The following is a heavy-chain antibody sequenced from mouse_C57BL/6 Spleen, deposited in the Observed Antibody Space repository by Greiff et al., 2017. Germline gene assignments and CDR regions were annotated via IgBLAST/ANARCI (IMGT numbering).Heavy chain of an antibody. J-gene: IGHJ2*01. CDR1: GYSFTGYY. CDR3: ARSRGTEYFDY. CDR2: INPSTGGT. Sequence: EVMLVESGPELVKPGASVKISCKASGYSFTGYYMNWVKQSPEKSLEWIGEINPSTGGTTYNQKFKAKATLTVDKSSSTAYMQLKSLTSEDSAVYYCARSRGTEYFDYWGQGTTLTVSS. V-gene: IGHV1-42*01. D-gene: IGHD3-3*01.